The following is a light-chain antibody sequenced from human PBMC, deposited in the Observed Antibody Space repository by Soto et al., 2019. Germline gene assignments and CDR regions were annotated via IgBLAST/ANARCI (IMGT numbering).Light chain of an antibody. V-gene: IGKV3-20*01. CDR3: QQYGSSPLT. CDR1: QSVSNNY. J-gene: IGKJ4*01. CDR2: GAS. Sequence: EIVLTQSPGTLSLSPGERATLSCRASQSVSNNYLAWYQQKPGQAPRLLISGASSRATGIPDRFNGSGSGTDFTLTISRMEPEDFAVYYCQQYGSSPLTFGGGTKVEIK.